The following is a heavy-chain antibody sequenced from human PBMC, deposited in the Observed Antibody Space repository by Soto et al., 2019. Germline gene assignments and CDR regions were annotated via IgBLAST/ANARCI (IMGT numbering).Heavy chain of an antibody. CDR2: IYWHDDK. V-gene: IGHV2-5*01. CDR1: GFSPSTSGVG. Sequence: SGPTRVNPTQSLTLTCTFSGFSPSTSGVGVGWIRQPPGKALEWLALIYWHDDKRYSPTLKSRLTITKDTSKNQVVLTMTNMDPVDTATYYCAHRRMVHSSSWYRTFDSWGQGTLVTVSS. CDR3: AHRRMVHSSSWYRTFDS. D-gene: IGHD6-13*01. J-gene: IGHJ4*02.